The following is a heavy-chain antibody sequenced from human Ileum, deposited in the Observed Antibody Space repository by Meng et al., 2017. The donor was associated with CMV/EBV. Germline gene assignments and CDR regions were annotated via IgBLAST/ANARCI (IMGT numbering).Heavy chain of an antibody. J-gene: IGHJ4*02. V-gene: IGHV3-66*02. CDR1: GFAVSSTY. CDR2: LYPGGSI. D-gene: IGHD2-8*02. CDR3: ARDQLVALDS. Sequence: GGSLRLSCAASGFAVSSTYMTWIRQAPGEGLEWVSVLYPGGSIYYADSVQGRVTNSRDTSTNTLFLHMNSLRVDDTALYYCARDQLVALDSWGQGTLVTVSS.